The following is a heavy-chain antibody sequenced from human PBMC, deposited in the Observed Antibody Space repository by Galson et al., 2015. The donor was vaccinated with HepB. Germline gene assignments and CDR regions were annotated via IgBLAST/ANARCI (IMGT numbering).Heavy chain of an antibody. J-gene: IGHJ6*02. D-gene: IGHD3-22*01. Sequence: SVTVSCKASGYTFTSYYMHWVRQAPGQGLEWMGIINPSGGSTSYAQKFQGRVTMTRDTSTSTVYMELSSLRSEDTAVYYCARVDYDSSGYQNHYYYYGMDVWGQGTTVTVSS. CDR1: GYTFTSYY. V-gene: IGHV1-46*01. CDR2: INPSGGST. CDR3: ARVDYDSSGYQNHYYYYGMDV.